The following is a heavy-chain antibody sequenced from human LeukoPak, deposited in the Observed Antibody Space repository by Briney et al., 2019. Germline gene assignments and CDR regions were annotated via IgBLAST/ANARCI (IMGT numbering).Heavy chain of an antibody. V-gene: IGHV3-7*01. Sequence: QPGGSLRLSCAASGFTFSRYWMTWVRQAPGKGLEWVANIKQDGSEKYYVDSVKGRFTISRDNAKNSLYLQMNSLRAEDTALYYCARNTAMAPYYYYYGMDAWGQGTTVTVSS. CDR1: GFTFSRYW. CDR2: IKQDGSEK. J-gene: IGHJ6*02. D-gene: IGHD5-18*01. CDR3: ARNTAMAPYYYYYGMDA.